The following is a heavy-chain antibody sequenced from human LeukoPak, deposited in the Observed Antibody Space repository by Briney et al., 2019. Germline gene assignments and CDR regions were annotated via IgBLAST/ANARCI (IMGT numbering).Heavy chain of an antibody. CDR3: ARGVGHQLLIREGYYYYYMDV. J-gene: IGHJ6*03. Sequence: ASVKVSCKASGYTFTSYGISWVRQAPGQGLEWMGWISAYNGNTNYAQKLQGRVTMTTDTSTSTAYMELSSLRSEDTAVYYCARGVGHQLLIREGYYYYYMDVWGKGTTVTVSS. V-gene: IGHV1-18*01. CDR2: ISAYNGNT. CDR1: GYTFTSYG. D-gene: IGHD2-2*01.